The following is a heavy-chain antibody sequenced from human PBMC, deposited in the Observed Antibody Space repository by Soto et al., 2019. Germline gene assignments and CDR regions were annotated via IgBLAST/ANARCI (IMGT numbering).Heavy chain of an antibody. CDR3: ARDSRNYDILTGYYANWFDP. J-gene: IGHJ5*02. V-gene: IGHV1-69*04. Sequence: GASVKVSCKASGGTFSSYTISWVRQAPGQGLEWMGRIIPILGIANYAQKFQGRVTITADKSTSTAYMELSSLRSEDTAVYYCARDSRNYDILTGYYANWFDPWGQGTLVTVSS. CDR1: GGTFSSYT. CDR2: IIPILGIA. D-gene: IGHD3-9*01.